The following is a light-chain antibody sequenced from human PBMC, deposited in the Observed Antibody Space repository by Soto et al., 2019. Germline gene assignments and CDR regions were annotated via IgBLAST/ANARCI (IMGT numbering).Light chain of an antibody. Sequence: EIVMTQSPDTLSVSPRERATLSCRASQSVSSNLAWYQQKPGQAPRLLSYGASTRATGIPARFSGSGSGTEFTLTISSLQSEDFAVYYCQQYNDWLTFGGGTKVEIK. CDR1: QSVSSN. V-gene: IGKV3-15*01. J-gene: IGKJ4*01. CDR2: GAS. CDR3: QQYNDWLT.